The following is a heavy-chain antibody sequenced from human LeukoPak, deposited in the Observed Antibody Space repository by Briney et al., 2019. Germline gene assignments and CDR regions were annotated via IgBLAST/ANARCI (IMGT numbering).Heavy chain of an antibody. Sequence: GASVKVSCKASGYTFTGYYMHWVRQAPGQGLEWMGWINPNSGGTNYAQKFQGRVTMARDTSISTAYMELSRLRSDDTAVYYCARGGGVRWLRFEDYWGQGTLVTVSS. V-gene: IGHV1-2*02. CDR3: ARGGGVRWLRFEDY. J-gene: IGHJ4*02. D-gene: IGHD5-24*01. CDR1: GYTFTGYY. CDR2: INPNSGGT.